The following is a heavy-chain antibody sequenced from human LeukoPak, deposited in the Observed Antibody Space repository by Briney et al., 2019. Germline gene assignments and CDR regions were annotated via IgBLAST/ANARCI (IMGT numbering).Heavy chain of an antibody. V-gene: IGHV3-23*01. D-gene: IGHD2-2*01. CDR2: ISGSGGST. CDR3: AKGIGNVVVVPAAPNDY. CDR1: GFTFDDYG. J-gene: IGHJ4*02. Sequence: GGSLRLSCAASGFTFDDYGMSWVRQAPGKGLEWVSAISGSGGSTYYADSVKGRFTISRDNSKNTLYLQMNSLRAEDTAVYYCAKGIGNVVVVPAAPNDYWGQGTLVTVSS.